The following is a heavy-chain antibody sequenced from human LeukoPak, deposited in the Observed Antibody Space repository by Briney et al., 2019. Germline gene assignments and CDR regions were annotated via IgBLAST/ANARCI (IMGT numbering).Heavy chain of an antibody. D-gene: IGHD1-26*01. CDR2: INPSSGGT. J-gene: IGHJ5*02. CDR3: ARDFPSSRGSYRPGWFDP. Sequence: ASVKVSCKASGYTFTGYYMHWVRQAPGQGLEWMGWINPSSGGTNYAQKFQGRVTMTRDTSISTAYMELSRLRSDDTAVYYCARDFPSSRGSYRPGWFDPWGQGTLVTVSS. V-gene: IGHV1-2*02. CDR1: GYTFTGYY.